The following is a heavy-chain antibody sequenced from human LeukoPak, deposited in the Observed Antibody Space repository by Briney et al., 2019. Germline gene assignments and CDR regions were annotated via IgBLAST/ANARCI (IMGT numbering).Heavy chain of an antibody. V-gene: IGHV3-23*01. Sequence: GGSLRLSCAASGFTFSNYAMSWVRQAPGKGLECVSAISGGGGSTYYAISVKGRFTIPRDNSKNTLYLQMSSLRAEDTAVYFCVRGYSFGPYGMDVWGQGTTVTVSS. J-gene: IGHJ6*02. CDR1: GFTFSNYA. CDR2: ISGGGGST. CDR3: VRGYSFGPYGMDV. D-gene: IGHD2-15*01.